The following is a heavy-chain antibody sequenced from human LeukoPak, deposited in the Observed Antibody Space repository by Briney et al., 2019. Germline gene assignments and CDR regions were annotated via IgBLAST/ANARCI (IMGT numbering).Heavy chain of an antibody. CDR3: ARRSDNWGYYYYGMDV. D-gene: IGHD7-27*01. CDR1: GGTFSSYA. J-gene: IGHJ6*02. V-gene: IGHV1-69*04. CDR2: IIPILGIA. Sequence: ASVKVSCKASGGTFSSYAISWVRQAPGQGLEWMGRIIPILGIANYAQKFQGRVTITADKSTSTAYMELSSLRSEDTAVYYCARRSDNWGYYYYGMDVWGQGTTVTVSS.